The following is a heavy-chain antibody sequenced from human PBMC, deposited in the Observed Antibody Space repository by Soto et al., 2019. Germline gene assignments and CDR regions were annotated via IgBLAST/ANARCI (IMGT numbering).Heavy chain of an antibody. CDR3: ARDWGQAAAGTICH. CDR1: GFTFSSYG. D-gene: IGHD6-13*01. Sequence: QVQLVESGGGVVQPGRSLRLSCAASGFTFSSYGMHWVRQAPGKGLEWVAVIWYDGSNKYYEDSVKGRFTISRDNSKNTLYLQMNSLRAEDTAVYYCARDWGQAAAGTICHWGQGTLVTVSS. V-gene: IGHV3-33*01. J-gene: IGHJ4*02. CDR2: IWYDGSNK.